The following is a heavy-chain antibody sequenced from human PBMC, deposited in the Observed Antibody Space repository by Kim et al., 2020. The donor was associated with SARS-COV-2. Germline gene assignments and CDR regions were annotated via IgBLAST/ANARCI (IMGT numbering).Heavy chain of an antibody. J-gene: IGHJ4*02. V-gene: IGHV3-30*02. Sequence: SVEGRFTISRDNSKNTLYLEMDTLRGEDTAVYYCAKRYNWSAGAATDFDYWGQGTLVTVSS. D-gene: IGHD1-1*01. CDR3: AKRYNWSAGAATDFDY.